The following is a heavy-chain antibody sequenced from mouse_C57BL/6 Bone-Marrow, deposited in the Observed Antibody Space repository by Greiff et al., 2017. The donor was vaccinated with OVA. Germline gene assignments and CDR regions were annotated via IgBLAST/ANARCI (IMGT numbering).Heavy chain of an antibody. Sequence: QVQLQQPGAELVKPGASVKMSCKASGYTFTSYWITWVKQRPGQGLEWIGDIYPGSGSTNYNEKFKSKATLTVDTSSSTAYMQLSSLTSEDSAVYYCARWGDGYYAPDYWGQGTTLTVSS. V-gene: IGHV1-55*01. J-gene: IGHJ2*01. CDR2: IYPGSGST. CDR3: ARWGDGYYAPDY. D-gene: IGHD2-3*01. CDR1: GYTFTSYW.